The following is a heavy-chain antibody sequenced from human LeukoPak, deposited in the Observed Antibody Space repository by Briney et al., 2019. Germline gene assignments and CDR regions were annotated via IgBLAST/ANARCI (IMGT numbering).Heavy chain of an antibody. CDR3: ASSGFHYYYDSSGYPTGFDY. Sequence: SVKVSCKASGGTFSSYAISWVRQAPGQGLEWMGGIIPIFGTANYAQKFQGRVTITADESTSTAYMELSSLRSEDTAVYYCASSGFHYYYDSSGYPTGFDYWGQGTLVTVSS. CDR2: IIPIFGTA. V-gene: IGHV1-69*13. D-gene: IGHD3-22*01. CDR1: GGTFSSYA. J-gene: IGHJ4*02.